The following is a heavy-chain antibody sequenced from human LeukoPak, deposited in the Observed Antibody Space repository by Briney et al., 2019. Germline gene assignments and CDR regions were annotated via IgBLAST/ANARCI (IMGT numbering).Heavy chain of an antibody. V-gene: IGHV3-11*01. CDR2: ISGSGNDI. CDR1: GFIFIGYY. CDR3: GTHAGRTGSDD. J-gene: IGHJ4*02. Sequence: GGSLRVSCATSGFIFIGYYMSWIRQAPGKGLEWVSYISGSGNDISYADSVKGRFTISRDNAKGSLYLQMNSLRAADTAVYYCGTHAGRTGSDDWGQGTLVTVSS. D-gene: IGHD3/OR15-3a*01.